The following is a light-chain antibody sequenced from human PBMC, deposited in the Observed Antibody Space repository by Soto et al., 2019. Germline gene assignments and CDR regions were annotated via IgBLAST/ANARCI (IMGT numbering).Light chain of an antibody. Sequence: DIQMTQSPSSLSASVGDRVSITCRAIQGISNYLAWYQQKPGKVPEILIYAASTLRSGVPSRFSGGGSGTDFTLTISSLQPGDVATYYCQKYNSAPLTFGGGTKVELK. CDR1: QGISNY. J-gene: IGKJ4*01. V-gene: IGKV1-27*01. CDR2: AAS. CDR3: QKYNSAPLT.